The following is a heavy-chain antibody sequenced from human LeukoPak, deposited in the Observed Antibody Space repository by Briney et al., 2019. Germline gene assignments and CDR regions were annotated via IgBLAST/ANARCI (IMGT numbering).Heavy chain of an antibody. CDR3: AREERPKLSFDP. D-gene: IGHD1-1*01. V-gene: IGHV4-61*02. CDR2: IYTSGST. CDR1: GGSISRGSYY. J-gene: IGHJ5*02. Sequence: ASQTLSLPCTVSGGSISRGSYYWRWIRQPAGKGLEWIGRIYTSGSTNYNPSLKSRVTISVDTSKNQFSLKLSSVTAADTAVYYCAREERPKLSFDPWGQGTLVTVSS.